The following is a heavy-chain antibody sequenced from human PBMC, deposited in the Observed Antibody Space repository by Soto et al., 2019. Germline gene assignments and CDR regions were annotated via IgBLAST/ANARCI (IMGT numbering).Heavy chain of an antibody. D-gene: IGHD3-22*01. Sequence: PGGSLRLSCAASGFTFSSYGMHWVRQAPGKGLEWVAVISYDGSNKYYADSVKGRFTISRDNSKNTLYLQMNSLRAEDTAVYYCAKDKGYYDSSGSLYYFDYWGQGTLVTVSS. CDR2: ISYDGSNK. V-gene: IGHV3-30*18. CDR1: GFTFSSYG. J-gene: IGHJ4*02. CDR3: AKDKGYYDSSGSLYYFDY.